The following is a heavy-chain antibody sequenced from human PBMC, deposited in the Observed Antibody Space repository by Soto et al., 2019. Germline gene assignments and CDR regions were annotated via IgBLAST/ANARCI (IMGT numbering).Heavy chain of an antibody. CDR3: AREENCSDGICYSEYFQR. D-gene: IGHD2-15*01. CDR2: VNPSGGST. J-gene: IGHJ1*01. CDR1: GYIFTAYS. Sequence: QVQLEQSGAEVKKPGASVKVSCKASGYIFTAYSMHWVRRAPGQGLEWMGVVNPSGGSTNYAQKFQGRITLTRETSKNTVYMDLSSLTSEDTAVYYCAREENCSDGICYSEYFQRWGQGTLVTVSS. V-gene: IGHV1-46*01.